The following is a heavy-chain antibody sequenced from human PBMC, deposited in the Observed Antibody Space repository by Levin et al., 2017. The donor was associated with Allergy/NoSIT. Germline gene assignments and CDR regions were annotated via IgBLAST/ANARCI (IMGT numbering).Heavy chain of an antibody. V-gene: IGHV3-23*01. CDR3: AKDHISRFLEWLANWYFDY. Sequence: GESLKISCAASGFTFSSHAMSWVRQAPGKGLEWVSGITGSGGNTYYADSVKGRFTISRDNPKNTLYLQMNSLRVEDTAVYYCAKDHISRFLEWLANWYFDYWGQGTLVTVSS. J-gene: IGHJ4*02. D-gene: IGHD3-3*01. CDR1: GFTFSSHA. CDR2: ITGSGGNT.